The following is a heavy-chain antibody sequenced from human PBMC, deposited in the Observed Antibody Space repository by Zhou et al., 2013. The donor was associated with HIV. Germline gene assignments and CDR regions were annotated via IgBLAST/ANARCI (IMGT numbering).Heavy chain of an antibody. Sequence: QVQLVQSGAEVKKPGSSVKVSCKASGGTFSSYAISWVRQAPGQGLEWMGRIIPILGIANYAQKFQGRVTITADKSTSTAYMELSSLRSEDTAVYYCARATMVQGVNDYWGQGTLVTVSS. CDR1: GGTFSSYA. CDR2: IIPILGIA. CDR3: ARATMVQGVNDY. J-gene: IGHJ4*02. V-gene: IGHV1-69*04. D-gene: IGHD3-10*01.